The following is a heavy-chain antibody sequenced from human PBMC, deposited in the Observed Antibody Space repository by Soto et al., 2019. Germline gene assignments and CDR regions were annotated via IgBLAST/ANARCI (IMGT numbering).Heavy chain of an antibody. CDR2: IIPIFGTA. V-gene: IGHV1-69*12. J-gene: IGHJ6*02. CDR3: ARGITGTVGYYYGMDV. D-gene: IGHD1-20*01. Sequence: QVQLVQSGAEVKKPGSSVKVSCKASGGTFSSYAISWVRQAPGQGLEWMGGIIPIFGTANYAQKFQGRVTITADESTSTAYMERSSRRSEDTAVYYCARGITGTVGYYYGMDVWGQGTTVTVSS. CDR1: GGTFSSYA.